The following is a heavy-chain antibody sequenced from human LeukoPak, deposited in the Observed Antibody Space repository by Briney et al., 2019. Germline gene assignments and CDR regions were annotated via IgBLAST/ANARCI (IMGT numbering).Heavy chain of an antibody. CDR2: ISGSGGST. V-gene: IGHV3-23*01. J-gene: IGHJ4*02. Sequence: QSGGSLRLSCAASGFTFSSYAMSWVRQAPGKGLEWVSAISGSGGSTYYADSVKGRFTISRDNSKNTLYLQMNSLRAEDTAVYYCARDSHGDYPPYYFDYWGQGTLVTVSS. D-gene: IGHD4-17*01. CDR1: GFTFSSYA. CDR3: ARDSHGDYPPYYFDY.